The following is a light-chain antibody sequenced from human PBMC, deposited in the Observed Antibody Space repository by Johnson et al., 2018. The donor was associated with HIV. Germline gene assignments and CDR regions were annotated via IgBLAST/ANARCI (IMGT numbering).Light chain of an antibody. J-gene: IGLJ1*01. CDR3: GTWDSRLSIFV. Sequence: QSVLTQPPSVSAAPGHQVTISCSGSSSNIANNYVSWYQQFPGTAPKLLIYENNKRPSGIPDRFSGSKSGTSATLGISGLQTGDEADYFCGTWDSRLSIFVFGTGTKITV. CDR1: SSNIANNY. V-gene: IGLV1-51*02. CDR2: ENN.